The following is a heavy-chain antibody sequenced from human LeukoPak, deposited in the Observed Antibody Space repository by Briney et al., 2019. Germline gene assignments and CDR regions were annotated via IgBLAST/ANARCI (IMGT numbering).Heavy chain of an antibody. Sequence: SVKVSFKASGGTFSSYAISWVRQAPGQGLEWMGGIIPIFGTANYAQKFQGRVTITADESTSTAYMELSSLRSEDTAVYYCARDHGGETTVTPGVPFDYWGQGTLVTVSS. CDR2: IIPIFGTA. CDR1: GGTFSSYA. CDR3: ARDHGGETTVTPGVPFDY. J-gene: IGHJ4*02. V-gene: IGHV1-69*13. D-gene: IGHD4-17*01.